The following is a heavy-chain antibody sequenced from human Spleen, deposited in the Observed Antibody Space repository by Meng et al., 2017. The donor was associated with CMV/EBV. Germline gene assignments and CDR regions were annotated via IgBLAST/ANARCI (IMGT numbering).Heavy chain of an antibody. J-gene: IGHJ4*02. CDR2: IYYSGST. D-gene: IGHD6-6*01. CDR3: ARVAPTTDSSSAPIDY. V-gene: IGHV4-30-4*08. Sequence: QVQLQESGPGLVKPSQTLSLTCTVSGGSISSGDYYWSWIRQPPGKGLEWIGYIYYSGSTYYNPSLKSRVTISVDTSKNQFSLKLSSVTAADTAVYYCARVAPTTDSSSAPIDYWGQGTLVTVSS. CDR1: GGSISSGDYY.